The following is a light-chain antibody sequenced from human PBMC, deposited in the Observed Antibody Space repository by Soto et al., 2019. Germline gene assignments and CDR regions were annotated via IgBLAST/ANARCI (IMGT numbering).Light chain of an antibody. CDR3: QHYNSYSEA. CDR1: QTISSW. CDR2: KAS. J-gene: IGKJ1*01. Sequence: DIQMTQSPSTLSGSVGDRVTITCRASQTISSWLAWYQQKPGKAPKLLIYKASTLKSGVPSRFSGSGSGTEFTPTISSLQPDDFATYYCQHYNSYSEAFGQGTRWIS. V-gene: IGKV1-5*03.